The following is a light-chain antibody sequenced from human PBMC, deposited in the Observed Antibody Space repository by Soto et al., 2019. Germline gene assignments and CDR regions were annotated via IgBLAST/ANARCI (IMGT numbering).Light chain of an antibody. V-gene: IGKV3-20*01. CDR3: QQYGSSPQT. CDR1: QSVSSSY. Sequence: EIVLTQSPGTLSLSPGERATLSCRASQSVSSSYLAWYQQKTGQAPRLLIYGASSRATGIPDRFSGSGSGTDFTLTISRLEPEDFAVYYCQQYGSSPQTFVQGTKVEIK. J-gene: IGKJ1*01. CDR2: GAS.